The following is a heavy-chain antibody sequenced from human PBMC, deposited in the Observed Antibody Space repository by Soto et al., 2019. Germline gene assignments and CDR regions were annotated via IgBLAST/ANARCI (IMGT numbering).Heavy chain of an antibody. CDR3: TYCSGSYYTYYYYYYMDV. CDR1: GFTFSNAW. D-gene: IGHD3-10*01. J-gene: IGHJ6*03. Sequence: EVQLVESGGGLVKPGGSLRLSCAASGFTFSNAWMSWVRQAPGKGLEWVGRIKSKTDGGTTDYAAPVKGRFTISRDDSKNTLYLQMNSLKTEDTAVYYCTYCSGSYYTYYYYYYMDVWGNGTTVTVSS. V-gene: IGHV3-15*01. CDR2: IKSKTDGGTT.